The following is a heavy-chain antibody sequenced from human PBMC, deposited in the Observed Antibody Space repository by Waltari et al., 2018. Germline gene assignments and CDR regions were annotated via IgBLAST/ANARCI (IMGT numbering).Heavy chain of an antibody. D-gene: IGHD2-15*01. CDR2: IIPIFGTA. J-gene: IGHJ4*02. Sequence: QVQLVQSGSELKKPGASVKVSCKASGYTFTSYAMTWVRPAPGQGLEWMGGIIPIFGTANYAQKFQGRVTITADESTSTAYMELSSLRSEDTAVYYCAKGYCSGGSCYPFDYWGQGTLVTVSS. CDR1: GYTFTSYA. CDR3: AKGYCSGGSCYPFDY. V-gene: IGHV1-69*01.